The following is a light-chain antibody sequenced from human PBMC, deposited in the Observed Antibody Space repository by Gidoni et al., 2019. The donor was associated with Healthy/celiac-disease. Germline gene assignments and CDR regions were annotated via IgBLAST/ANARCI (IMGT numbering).Light chain of an antibody. CDR1: QGIRSY. Sequence: AIRMTQSPSSLSASTGDRVTITCRARQGIRSYLAWYQQQPGKAPKLLIYAASTLQSGVPSSVSGSGSGKDFNLTISCLQSEDFVTYYCQQYYSYPTFGPGTKVDIK. J-gene: IGKJ3*01. CDR2: AAS. CDR3: QQYYSYPT. V-gene: IGKV1-8*01.